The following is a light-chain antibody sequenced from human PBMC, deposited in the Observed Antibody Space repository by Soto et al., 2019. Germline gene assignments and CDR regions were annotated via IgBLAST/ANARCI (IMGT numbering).Light chain of an antibody. Sequence: EVVLTQSPVTLSLSPGERATLSCRASQSFRGLLAWYQQKPGQAPRLLIYDAYNRATGIPPRFSGSGSGTDFTLTISSLEPEDSAVYYCQQRHMWTITFVQGTRLEIK. CDR2: DAY. CDR3: QQRHMWTIT. J-gene: IGKJ5*01. CDR1: QSFRGL. V-gene: IGKV3-11*01.